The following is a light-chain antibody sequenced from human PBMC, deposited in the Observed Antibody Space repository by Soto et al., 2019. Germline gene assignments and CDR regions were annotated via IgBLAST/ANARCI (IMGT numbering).Light chain of an antibody. Sequence: EIVMTQSPATLSMSPGERATLSCRASQSVSSNLAWYQQKPGQAPRLLIYGASTRATSIPARFSGSGSGTEFTLTISSLQSEDFAVYYCQQYNNWPYTFGQGTKLEIK. V-gene: IGKV3-15*01. CDR2: GAS. J-gene: IGKJ2*01. CDR3: QQYNNWPYT. CDR1: QSVSSN.